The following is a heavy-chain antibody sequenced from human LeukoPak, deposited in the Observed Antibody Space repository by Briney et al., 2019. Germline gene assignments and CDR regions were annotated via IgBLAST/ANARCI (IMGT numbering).Heavy chain of an antibody. CDR2: IIPIFGTA. CDR1: GGTFSSYA. CDR3: ARYPNYDFWSGYFDY. V-gene: IGHV1-69*05. J-gene: IGHJ4*02. D-gene: IGHD3-3*01. Sequence: ASVKVSCKASGGTFSSYAISWMRQAPGQGLEWMGGIIPIFGTANYAQKFQGRVTITTDESTSTAYMELSSLRSEDTAVYYCARYPNYDFWSGYFDYWGQGTLVTVSS.